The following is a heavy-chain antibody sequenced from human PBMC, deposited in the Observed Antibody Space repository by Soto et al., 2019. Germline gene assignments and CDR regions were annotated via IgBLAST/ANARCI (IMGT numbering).Heavy chain of an antibody. CDR3: AKGEAYGGNSFLFEC. CDR1: GFTFSSYA. CDR2: ISGDGGTT. J-gene: IGHJ4*02. V-gene: IGHV3-23*01. D-gene: IGHD2-21*02. Sequence: PGGSLRLSCAASGFTFSSYAMNWVRQAPGKGLEWVSVISGDGGTTYYADSVKGRFTISRDNSKNTVHLQINSLRAEDTAVYYCAKGEAYGGNSFLFECWGQGALVTVSS.